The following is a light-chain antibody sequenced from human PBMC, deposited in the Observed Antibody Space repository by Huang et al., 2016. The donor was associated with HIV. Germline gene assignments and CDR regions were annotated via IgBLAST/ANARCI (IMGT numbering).Light chain of an antibody. CDR2: DAS. Sequence: EIVLTQSPATLSLSPGVRATLSCRASQSASNYLAWYQQKTGQAPRLLIYDASNRATCNPARFSGSGSGTDFTLTISSLEPEDFAVYYCQQRSNWPRTITCGQGTRLEIK. J-gene: IGKJ5*01. V-gene: IGKV3-11*01. CDR3: QQRSNWPRTIT. CDR1: QSASNY.